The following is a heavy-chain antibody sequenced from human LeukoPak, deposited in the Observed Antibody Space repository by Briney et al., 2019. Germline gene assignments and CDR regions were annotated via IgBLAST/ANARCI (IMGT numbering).Heavy chain of an antibody. J-gene: IGHJ4*02. D-gene: IGHD3-3*01. CDR1: GGTFSSYA. CDR3: ARGGIRFLEWLSGGYYFDY. CDR2: IIPIFGTA. Sequence: ASVKVSCKASGGTFSSYAISWVRQAPGQWLEWMGGIIPIFGTANYAQKFQGRVTITADESTSTAYMELSSLRSEDTAVYYCARGGIRFLEWLSGGYYFDYWGQGTLVTVSS. V-gene: IGHV1-69*13.